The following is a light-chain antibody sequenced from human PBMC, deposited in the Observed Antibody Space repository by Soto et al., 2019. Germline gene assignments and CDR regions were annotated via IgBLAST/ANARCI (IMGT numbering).Light chain of an antibody. CDR1: SSNIGVNT. CDR3: ASWDDSLDGDV. J-gene: IGLJ1*01. Sequence: QSVLTQPPSASGTPGQRVTISCSGSSSNIGVNTVNWYLQFPGTAPKLLIYSTNQRPSGVPDRFSGSKSGTSASLAISGLQSEDEADYYCASWDDSLDGDVFGTGTKLTV. CDR2: STN. V-gene: IGLV1-44*01.